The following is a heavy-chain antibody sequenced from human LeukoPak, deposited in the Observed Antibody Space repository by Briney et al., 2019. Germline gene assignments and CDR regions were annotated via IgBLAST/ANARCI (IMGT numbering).Heavy chain of an antibody. J-gene: IGHJ3*02. V-gene: IGHV3-53*01. CDR3: ARDREGSRDAFDI. D-gene: IGHD1-26*01. Sequence: PGGSLRLSCAASGFTVSSNYMSWVRQAPGKGLEWVSVIYSGGSTYYADSVKGRFTISRDNSKNTLYLQMNSPRAEDTAVYYCARDREGSRDAFDIWGQGTMVTVSS. CDR2: IYSGGST. CDR1: GFTVSSNY.